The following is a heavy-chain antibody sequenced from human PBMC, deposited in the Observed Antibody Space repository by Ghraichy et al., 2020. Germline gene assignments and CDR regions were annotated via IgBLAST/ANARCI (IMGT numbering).Heavy chain of an antibody. J-gene: IGHJ6*02. V-gene: IGHV3-7*01. CDR1: GFIFSSSW. CDR3: ARGFGLDV. D-gene: IGHD3-10*01. Sequence: GGSLRLSCAASGFIFSSSWMSWVRQVPGKGLEWVANINKDGSEKYYVDSVKGRFSMSRDNAKNSVYLQMNSLRAGDTAVYYCARGFGLDVWGQGTPVTVSS. CDR2: INKDGSEK.